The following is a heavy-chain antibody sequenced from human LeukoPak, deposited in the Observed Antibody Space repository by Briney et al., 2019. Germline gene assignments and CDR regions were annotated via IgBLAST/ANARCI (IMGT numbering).Heavy chain of an antibody. CDR3: ARGGYHAYYLDY. Sequence: GGSLRLSCEAAGITFSNSGMHWVRQAPGKGLEWVAYIGHDGRNKFYTESLRGRFTISGDNSMKMAYLQMNSLRAEDTAVYYCARGGYHAYYLDYWGQGSLVTVSS. CDR2: IGHDGRNK. D-gene: IGHD5-18*01. CDR1: GITFSNSG. V-gene: IGHV3-30*02. J-gene: IGHJ4*02.